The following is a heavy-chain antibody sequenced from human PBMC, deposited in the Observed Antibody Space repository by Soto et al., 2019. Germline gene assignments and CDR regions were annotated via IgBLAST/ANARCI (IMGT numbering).Heavy chain of an antibody. CDR1: VGSISIRNW. CDR3: ASEGGYSSSWVDY. D-gene: IGHD6-13*01. V-gene: IGHV4-4*02. J-gene: IGHJ4*02. CDR2: IYHSGST. Sequence: PSETLCVACAISVGSISIRNWWSWFRQPPGKGLEWIGEIYHSGSTNYNPSLKSRVTISVDKSKNQFSLKLSSVTAADTAVYYCASEGGYSSSWVDYWGQGTMVTVSS.